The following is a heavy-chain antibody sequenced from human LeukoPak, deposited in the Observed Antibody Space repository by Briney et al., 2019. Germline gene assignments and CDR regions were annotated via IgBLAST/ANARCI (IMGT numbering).Heavy chain of an antibody. V-gene: IGHV3-23*01. J-gene: IGHJ4*02. Sequence: PGGSLRLSCAASGFNFSSFVMTWVRQAPGKGLEWVSAISGSGGSTYYADSVKGRFTISRDNSKNTLYLQMNSLRAEDTAVYYCAKVPRLYCSGSSCQRSDDYWGQGTLVTVSS. CDR2: ISGSGGST. D-gene: IGHD2-15*01. CDR3: AKVPRLYCSGSSCQRSDDY. CDR1: GFNFSSFV.